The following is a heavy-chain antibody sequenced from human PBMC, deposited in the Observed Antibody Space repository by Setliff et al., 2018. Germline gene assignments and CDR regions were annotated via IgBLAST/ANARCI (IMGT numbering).Heavy chain of an antibody. CDR2: IYSSGST. CDR3: ARAAKYDSSGYYGFWFDP. D-gene: IGHD3-22*01. V-gene: IGHV4-59*01. CDR1: GGSISSAY. J-gene: IGHJ5*02. Sequence: SETLSLTCTVSGGSISSAYWSWIRQPPGKGLEWIGYIYSSGSTNYNPSLKGRVTISVDTSKNQFSLKLRSVTAADTAVYYCARAAKYDSSGYYGFWFDPWGQGTLVTVSS.